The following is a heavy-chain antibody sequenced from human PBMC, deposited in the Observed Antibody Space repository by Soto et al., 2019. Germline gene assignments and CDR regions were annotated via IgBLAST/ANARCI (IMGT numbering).Heavy chain of an antibody. CDR2: IYYSGST. J-gene: IGHJ6*02. V-gene: IGHV4-39*01. CDR3: ARHLLWFGELSRMDV. CDR1: GGSISSSSYY. D-gene: IGHD3-10*01. Sequence: NPSETLSLTCTVSGGSISSSSYYWGWIRQPPGKGLEWIGSIYYSGSTYYNPSLKSRVTISVDTSKNQFSLKLSSVTAADTAVYYCARHLLWFGELSRMDVWGQGTTVTVSS.